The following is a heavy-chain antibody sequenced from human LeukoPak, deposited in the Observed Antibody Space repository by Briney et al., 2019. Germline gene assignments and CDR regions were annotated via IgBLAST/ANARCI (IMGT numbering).Heavy chain of an antibody. Sequence: ASVKVSCKASGYTFTSYGISWVRQAPGQGLEWMGWISAYNGNTNYAQKLQGRVTMTTDTSTSTAYMELRSLRSDDTAVYYCARDTYYYDSSGSDPNDAFDIWGQGTMVTVSS. CDR2: ISAYNGNT. V-gene: IGHV1-18*01. CDR1: GYTFTSYG. CDR3: ARDTYYYDSSGSDPNDAFDI. J-gene: IGHJ3*02. D-gene: IGHD3-22*01.